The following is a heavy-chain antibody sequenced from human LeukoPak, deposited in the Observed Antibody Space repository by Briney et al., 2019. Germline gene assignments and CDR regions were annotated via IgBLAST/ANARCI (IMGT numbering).Heavy chain of an antibody. Sequence: PGGSLRLSCAASGFTFSDYGMNWVRQAPGKGLEWVSFIRYDATTKYYADSVKGRFSISRDTSKNTVYLQMNSLRVGDTAVYYCARDIKGQYQDAFDIWGQGTMVTVSS. D-gene: IGHD2-2*01. CDR2: IRYDATTK. CDR1: GFTFSDYG. V-gene: IGHV3-30*02. CDR3: ARDIKGQYQDAFDI. J-gene: IGHJ3*02.